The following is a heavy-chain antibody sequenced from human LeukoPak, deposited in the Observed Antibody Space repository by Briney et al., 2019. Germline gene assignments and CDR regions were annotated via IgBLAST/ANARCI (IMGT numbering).Heavy chain of an antibody. V-gene: IGHV3-23*01. Sequence: GGSLRLSCAAPGFTFSSYAMSWVRQAPGKGLEWVSAISGSGGSTYYADSVKGRFTISRDNSKNTLYLQMNSLRAEDTAVYYCAKDLRFLEWPWARSGGWFDPWGQGTLVTVSS. CDR3: AKDLRFLEWPWARSGGWFDP. J-gene: IGHJ5*02. CDR2: ISGSGGST. D-gene: IGHD3-3*01. CDR1: GFTFSSYA.